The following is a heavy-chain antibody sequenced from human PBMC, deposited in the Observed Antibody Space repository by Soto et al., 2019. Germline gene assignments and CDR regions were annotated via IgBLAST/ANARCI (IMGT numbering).Heavy chain of an antibody. J-gene: IGHJ6*02. CDR1: GFSLSTSGMC. Sequence: SGPTLVNPTQTLTLTCTFSGFSLSTSGMCVSWIRQPPGKALEWLALIDWDDDKYYSTSLKTRLTISKDTSKNQVVLTMTNMDPVDTATYYCARMPKDYYYYGMDVWGQGTTVTVSS. CDR3: ARMPKDYYYYGMDV. CDR2: IDWDDDK. V-gene: IGHV2-70*01.